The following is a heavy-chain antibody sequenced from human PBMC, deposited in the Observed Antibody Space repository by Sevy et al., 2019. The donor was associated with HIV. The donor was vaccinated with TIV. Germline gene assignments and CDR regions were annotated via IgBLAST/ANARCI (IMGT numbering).Heavy chain of an antibody. J-gene: IGHJ6*02. CDR2: ILYDGSNK. CDR1: GFTFSSYG. D-gene: IGHD6-6*01. Sequence: GGSLRLSCAASGFTFSSYGMHWVRQAPGKGLEWVAVILYDGSNKNYADSVKGGFTISRDNSKNTLYLQMNSLRAGDTAVYYCARGLAALPGYYYGMDVWGQGTAVTVSS. CDR3: ARGLAALPGYYYGMDV. V-gene: IGHV3-30*03.